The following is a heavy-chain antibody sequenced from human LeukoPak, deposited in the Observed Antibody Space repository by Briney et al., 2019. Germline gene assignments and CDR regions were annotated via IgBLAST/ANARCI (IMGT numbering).Heavy chain of an antibody. CDR2: IYHSGST. V-gene: IGHV4-34*01. CDR1: GMSLTDYY. J-gene: IGHJ4*02. Sequence: PSETLSLTCGVSGMSLTDYYWTWIRHSPGKGLEWIGEIYHSGSTNYNPSLKSRVTISVDKSKNQFSLKLSSVTAADTAVYYCARVDIVATRTFDYWGQGTLVTVSS. CDR3: ARVDIVATRTFDY. D-gene: IGHD5-12*01.